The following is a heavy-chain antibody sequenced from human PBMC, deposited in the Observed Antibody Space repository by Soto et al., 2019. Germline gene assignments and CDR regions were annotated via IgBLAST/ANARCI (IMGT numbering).Heavy chain of an antibody. CDR2: ISAYNGNT. J-gene: IGHJ3*02. V-gene: IGHV1-18*04. Sequence: ASVQVSCKASGYTFPSYVIRWVRQARGQGGERMGWISAYNGNTNYTQKLQGRVSMTTDTSTSTAYMELRSLRSDDTAVYYCARDWGSFTMRVVVAASDIWGQGTMVTVSS. CDR1: GYTFPSYV. D-gene: IGHD3-22*01. CDR3: ARDWGSFTMRVVVAASDI.